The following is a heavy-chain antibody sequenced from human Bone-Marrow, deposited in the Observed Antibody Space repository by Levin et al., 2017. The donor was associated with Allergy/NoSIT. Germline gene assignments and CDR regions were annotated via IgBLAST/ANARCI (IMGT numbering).Heavy chain of an antibody. D-gene: IGHD3-16*02. V-gene: IGHV1-24*01. CDR3: ARGVMTKLGGIIASYGMDV. Sequence: ASVKVSCKVSGYNLSAVSMQWVRQAPGKGLEWMGGFDPEQDETMYAQKSQGRVTMTEDTPTDTAYMELNSLKSEDTAAYYWARGVMTKLGGIIASYGMDVWGQGTTVTVSS. CDR1: GYNLSAVS. J-gene: IGHJ6*02. CDR2: FDPEQDET.